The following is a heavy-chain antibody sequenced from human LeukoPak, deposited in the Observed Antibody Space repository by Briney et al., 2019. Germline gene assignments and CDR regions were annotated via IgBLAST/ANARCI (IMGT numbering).Heavy chain of an antibody. J-gene: IGHJ4*02. CDR2: INHSGST. CDR1: GGSFSGYY. CDR3: ARKPIAVAGLDY. Sequence: PSETLSLTCAVYGGSFSGYYWSWIRQPPGKGLEWIGEINHSGSTNYNPSLKSRVTISVDTSKNQFSLKLSSVTAADTAVYYCARKPIAVAGLDYWGQGTLVTVSS. D-gene: IGHD6-19*01. V-gene: IGHV4-34*01.